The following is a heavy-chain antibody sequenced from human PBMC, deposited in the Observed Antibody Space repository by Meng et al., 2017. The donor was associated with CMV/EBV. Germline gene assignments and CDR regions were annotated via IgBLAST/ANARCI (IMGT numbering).Heavy chain of an antibody. V-gene: IGHV3-9*01. CDR1: GFTFDDYA. CDR3: AKDRGSRSAAIINAFDI. Sequence: SLKISCAASGFTFDDYAMHWVRQAPGKGLEWVSGISWNSGSIGYADSVKGRFTISRDNAKNSLYLQMNSLRAEDTALYYCAKDRGSRSAAIINAFDIWGQGTMVTVS. D-gene: IGHD2-2*01. CDR2: ISWNSGSI. J-gene: IGHJ3*02.